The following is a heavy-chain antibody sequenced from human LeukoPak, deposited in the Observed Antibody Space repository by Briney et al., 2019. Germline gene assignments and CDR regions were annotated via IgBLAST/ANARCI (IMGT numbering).Heavy chain of an antibody. J-gene: IGHJ4*02. CDR3: ARGRERDGYPTNFDC. V-gene: IGHV4-34*01. Sequence: SETLSLTCAVYGGSFSGYYWSWIRQPPGKGLEWIGEINHSGSTNYNPSLKSRVTISVDTSKNQFSLKLSSVTAADTAVYYCARGRERDGYPTNFDCWGQGTLVTVSS. CDR2: INHSGST. D-gene: IGHD5-24*01. CDR1: GGSFSGYY.